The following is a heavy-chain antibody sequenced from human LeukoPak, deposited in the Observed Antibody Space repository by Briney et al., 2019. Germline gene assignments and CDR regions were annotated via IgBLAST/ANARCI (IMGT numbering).Heavy chain of an antibody. V-gene: IGHV3-66*01. J-gene: IGHJ6*02. CDR2: IYSGGST. Sequence: GGSLRLSCAASGFTVSSNYMSWVRQAPGKGLEWVSVIYSGGSTYYADSVKGRFTISRDNSKNTLYPQMNSLRAEDTAVYYCARKGSSFDWHLGDYYYGMDVWGQGTTVTVSS. CDR3: ARKGSSFDWHLGDYYYGMDV. CDR1: GFTVSSNY. D-gene: IGHD3-9*01.